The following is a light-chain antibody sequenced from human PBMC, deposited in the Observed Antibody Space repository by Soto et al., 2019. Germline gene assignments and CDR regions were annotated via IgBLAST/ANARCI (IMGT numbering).Light chain of an antibody. CDR3: QQYGSSPPIT. CDR1: QSVGST. J-gene: IGKJ5*01. Sequence: EIVLTQSPATLSLSPWGRATLSCRASQSVGSTLAWYQQKPGQAPRLLIYGASSRATGIPDRFSGSGSGTDFTLTISRLEPEDFAVYYCQQYGSSPPITFGQGTRLEIK. CDR2: GAS. V-gene: IGKV3-20*01.